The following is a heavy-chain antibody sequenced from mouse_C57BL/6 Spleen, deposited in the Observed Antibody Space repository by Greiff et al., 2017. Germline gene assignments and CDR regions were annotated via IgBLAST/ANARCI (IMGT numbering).Heavy chain of an antibody. V-gene: IGHV1-15*01. D-gene: IGHD1-1*01. CDR3: TRSPDYYGSSYSWFAY. CDR2: LDPETGGT. Sequence: QVQLQQSGAELVRPGASVTLSCKASGYTFTDYEMHWVKQTPVHGLEWIGALDPETGGTTYNQKFTGKAILTADKSSSTAYMELRSLTSEDSAVYYCTRSPDYYGSSYSWFAYWGQGTLVTVSA. J-gene: IGHJ3*01. CDR1: GYTFTDYE.